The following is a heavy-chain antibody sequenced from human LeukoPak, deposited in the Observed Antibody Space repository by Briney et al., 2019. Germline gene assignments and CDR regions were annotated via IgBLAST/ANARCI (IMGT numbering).Heavy chain of an antibody. D-gene: IGHD6-13*01. Sequence: GESLKISCKGSGYSFTGYWIGWVRQMPGKGLEWMGIIYPGDSDTRYSPSFQGQVTISADKSISTAYLQWSSLKASDTAMYYCARLPGWGSSLSYFDYWGQGTLVTVSS. CDR2: IYPGDSDT. V-gene: IGHV5-51*01. CDR1: GYSFTGYW. CDR3: ARLPGWGSSLSYFDY. J-gene: IGHJ4*02.